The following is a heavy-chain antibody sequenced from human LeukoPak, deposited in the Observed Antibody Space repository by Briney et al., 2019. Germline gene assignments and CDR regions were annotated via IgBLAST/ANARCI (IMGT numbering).Heavy chain of an antibody. CDR3: AKGLSGLEPANYFDY. D-gene: IGHD1-1*01. CDR2: ISYDGSNK. CDR1: GSGFTFNNYW. Sequence: PGGSLRLSCAASGSGFTFNNYWMHWVRQAPGKGLEWVAVISYDGSNKYYADSVKGRFTISRDNSKNTLYLQMNSLRAEDTAVFYCAKGLSGLEPANYFDYWGQGTLVTGS. V-gene: IGHV3-30*18. J-gene: IGHJ4*01.